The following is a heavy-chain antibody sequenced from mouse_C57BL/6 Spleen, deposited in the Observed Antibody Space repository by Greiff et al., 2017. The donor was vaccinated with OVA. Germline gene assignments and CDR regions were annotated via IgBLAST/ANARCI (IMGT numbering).Heavy chain of an antibody. J-gene: IGHJ2*01. Sequence: EVQRVESGGGLVQPGGSLSLSCAASGFTFTDYYMSWVRQPPGKALEWLGFIRNKANGYTTEYSASVKGRFTISRDNSQSILYLQMNALRAEDSATYYCARYHSRGDYFDYWGQGTTLTVSS. V-gene: IGHV7-3*01. CDR3: ARYHSRGDYFDY. CDR2: IRNKANGYTT. CDR1: GFTFTDYY.